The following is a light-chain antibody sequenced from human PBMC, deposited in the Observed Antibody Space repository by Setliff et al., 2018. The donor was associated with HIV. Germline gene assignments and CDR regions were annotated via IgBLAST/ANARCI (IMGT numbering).Light chain of an antibody. J-gene: IGLJ1*01. CDR3: SSYTTSSTLYV. Sequence: ALTQPASVSGSPGQSITISCTGISSDVGGYYSVSWYQQHPGKAPKLMIYDVINRPSGVSNRFSGSRSGNTASLTISGLQVEDEADYYCSSYTTSSTLYVFGPGTKVTVL. CDR2: DVI. CDR1: SSDVGGYYS. V-gene: IGLV2-14*03.